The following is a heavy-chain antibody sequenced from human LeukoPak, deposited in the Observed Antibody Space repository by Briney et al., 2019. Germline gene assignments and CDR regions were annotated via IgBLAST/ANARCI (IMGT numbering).Heavy chain of an antibody. CDR2: TYSTGNT. J-gene: IGHJ6*02. V-gene: IGHV4-61*02. CDR3: TRGCSGGSCYSGYGMDV. Sequence: SQTLSLTCTVSGVSINSGGYYWRWIRQPAGKGLEWIVRTYSTGNTNYKPSLESRVTISVDTSKNQFSLKLTSVTAADTAIYYCTRGCSGGSCYSGYGMDVWGQGTTVTVSS. D-gene: IGHD2-15*01. CDR1: GVSINSGGYY.